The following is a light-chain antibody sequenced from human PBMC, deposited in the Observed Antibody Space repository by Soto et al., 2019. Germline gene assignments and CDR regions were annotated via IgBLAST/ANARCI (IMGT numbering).Light chain of an antibody. CDR1: QSVHSN. CDR2: GAS. Sequence: EIVMTQSPATLCLSPGETATLSCRASQSVHSNLAWFQQHPGQAPRLLIYGASSRATGIPVRFSGRGSGTEVTLTISSLEPEDFAVYYCQQRSYWTITCGQGTRVEIK. J-gene: IGKJ5*01. CDR3: QQRSYWTIT. V-gene: IGKV3-15*01.